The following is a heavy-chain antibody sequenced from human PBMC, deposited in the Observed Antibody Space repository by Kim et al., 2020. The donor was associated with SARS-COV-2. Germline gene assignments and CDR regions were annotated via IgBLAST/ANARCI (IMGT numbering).Heavy chain of an antibody. V-gene: IGHV4-4*07. Sequence: SETLSLTCTVPGGSISSYYWSWIRQPAGKGLEWIGRIYTSGSTNYNPSLKSRVTMSVDTSKNQFSLKLSSVTAADTAVYYCASGTRGYSYGRSSWGQGTLVTVSS. CDR3: ASGTRGYSYGRSS. D-gene: IGHD5-18*01. CDR2: IYTSGST. J-gene: IGHJ4*02. CDR1: GGSISSYY.